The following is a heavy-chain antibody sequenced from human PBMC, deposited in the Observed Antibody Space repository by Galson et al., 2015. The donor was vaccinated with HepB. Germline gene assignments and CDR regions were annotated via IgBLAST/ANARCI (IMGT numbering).Heavy chain of an antibody. D-gene: IGHD3-22*01. J-gene: IGHJ4*02. V-gene: IGHV3-13*01. CDR2: IGTAGGT. CDR3: ARARYYDSSGYYYFDY. Sequence: SLRLSCAASGFTFSSYDMHWVRQATGKGLEWVSAIGTAGGTYYPGSVKGRFTISRENAKNSLYLQMNSLRAGDTAVYYCARARYYDSSGYYYFDYWGQGTLVTVSS. CDR1: GFTFSSYD.